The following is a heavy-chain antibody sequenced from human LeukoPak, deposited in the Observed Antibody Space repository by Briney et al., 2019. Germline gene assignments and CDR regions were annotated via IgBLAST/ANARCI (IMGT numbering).Heavy chain of an antibody. V-gene: IGHV3-74*01. CDR3: ARGRGTSSMHPRSSRLDY. CDR1: GFTFSSNW. CDR2: IDSDGSST. J-gene: IGHJ4*02. D-gene: IGHD3-16*01. Sequence: PGGSLRLSCAASGFTFSSNWMHWVRQAPGKGLVWVSRIDSDGSSTSYADSVKGRFTISRDNAKNTLSLQMNSLRAEDMAVYYCARGRGTSSMHPRSSRLDYWGQGTLVTVSS.